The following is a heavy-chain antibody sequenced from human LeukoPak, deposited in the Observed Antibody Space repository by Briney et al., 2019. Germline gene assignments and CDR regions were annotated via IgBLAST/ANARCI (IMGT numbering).Heavy chain of an antibody. CDR3: ARHQYISGWHGYDY. CDR1: GYSFTNCW. Sequence: GESLKVSCKGSGYSFTNCWIGWVRQMPGKGLEWMGIIYPGDSDTRYSPSFRGQVTISADKSISTAYLQWSSLKASDTAMYYCARHQYISGWHGYDYWGQGTLVTVSS. D-gene: IGHD6-19*01. V-gene: IGHV5-51*01. J-gene: IGHJ4*02. CDR2: IYPGDSDT.